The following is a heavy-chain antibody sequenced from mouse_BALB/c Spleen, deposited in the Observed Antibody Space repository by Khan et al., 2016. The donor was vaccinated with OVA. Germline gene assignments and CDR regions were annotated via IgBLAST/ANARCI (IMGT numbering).Heavy chain of an antibody. CDR1: GYTFTNYV. CDR2: INPYNAGT. D-gene: IGHD4-1*01. J-gene: IGHJ3*01. Sequence: VQLQQSGPELVEPGASVKMSCKASGYTFTNYVMHWVKQKPGQGLEWIGYINPYNAGTRYNEKFKGKATLTSDISSTTAYMELRRLTSEDSAVYYCAREASSWDFSFPYWGQGTLVTVSA. CDR3: AREASSWDFSFPY. V-gene: IGHV1S136*01.